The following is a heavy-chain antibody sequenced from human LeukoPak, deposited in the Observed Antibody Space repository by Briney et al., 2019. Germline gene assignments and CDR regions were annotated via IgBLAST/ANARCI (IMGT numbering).Heavy chain of an antibody. Sequence: ASVKASCKASGGTFSSYAISWVRQAPGQGLEWMGGIIPIFGTANYAQKFQGRVTITADESTSTAYMELSSLRSEDTAVYYCARGRYCSGGSCYDFGYWGQGALVTVSS. CDR1: GGTFSSYA. J-gene: IGHJ4*02. V-gene: IGHV1-69*13. CDR3: ARGRYCSGGSCYDFGY. CDR2: IIPIFGTA. D-gene: IGHD2-15*01.